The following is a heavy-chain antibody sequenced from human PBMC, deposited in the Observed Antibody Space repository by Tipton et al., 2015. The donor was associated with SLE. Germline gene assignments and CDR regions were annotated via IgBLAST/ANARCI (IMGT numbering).Heavy chain of an antibody. CDR1: GDSMNNYY. Sequence: TLSLTCTVSGDSMNNYYCSWIRQPAGMPLEWIGRIYRTGITNYNPSLKSRVIISEDTSKKQFSLKLDSVTAADTAVYFCARDKGNWGNEFDYWGQGTLVTVSS. CDR3: ARDKGNWGNEFDY. CDR2: IYRTGIT. D-gene: IGHD3-16*01. V-gene: IGHV4-4*07. J-gene: IGHJ4*02.